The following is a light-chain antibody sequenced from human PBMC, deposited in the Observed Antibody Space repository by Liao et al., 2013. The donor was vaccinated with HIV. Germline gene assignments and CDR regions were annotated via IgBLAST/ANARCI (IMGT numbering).Light chain of an antibody. CDR3: QAWDSGSGV. CDR1: KLGEKY. V-gene: IGLV3-1*01. J-gene: IGLJ1*01. CDR2: QDK. Sequence: SYELTQPPSVSVSPGQTARITCSGNKLGEKYTSWYQQKPGQSPVVVMYQDKKRPSGIPERFSGSNSGNTATLTISGAQGMDEADYYCQAWDSGSGVFGTGTKVTV.